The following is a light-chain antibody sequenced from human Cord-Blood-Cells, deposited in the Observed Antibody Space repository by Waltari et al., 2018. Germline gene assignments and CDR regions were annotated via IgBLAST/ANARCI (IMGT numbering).Light chain of an antibody. CDR3: QQSYSTLVWT. V-gene: IGKV1-39*01. J-gene: IGKJ1*01. Sequence: DTQMTPSPSSLSASVGDRVTITCRASQSISSYLNWYQQKPGKAPKLLIYAASSLQSGVPSRFSGSGSGTDFTLTISSLQPEDFATYYCQQSYSTLVWTFGQGTKVEIK. CDR1: QSISSY. CDR2: AAS.